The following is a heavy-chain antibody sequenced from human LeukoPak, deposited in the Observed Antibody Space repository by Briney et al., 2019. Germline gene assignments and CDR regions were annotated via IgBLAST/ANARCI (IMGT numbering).Heavy chain of an antibody. V-gene: IGHV4-59*05. J-gene: IGHJ4*02. D-gene: IGHD6-13*01. CDR2: IYYSGST. Sequence: SETLSLTCTVSGGSISSYYWSWIRQPAGKGLEWIGSIYYSGSTYYNPSLKSRVTISVDTSKNQFSLKLNSVTAADTAVYYCARQYGPGYSSTWYFDYWGLGTLVTVSS. CDR1: GGSISSYY. CDR3: ARQYGPGYSSTWYFDY.